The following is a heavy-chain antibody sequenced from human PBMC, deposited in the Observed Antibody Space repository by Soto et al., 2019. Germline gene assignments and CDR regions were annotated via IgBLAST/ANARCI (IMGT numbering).Heavy chain of an antibody. D-gene: IGHD4-17*01. CDR2: IYYSGST. Sequence: SETLCLTCTVSGGSISSDSYYWGWIRQPPGKGLEWIGSIYYSGSTYYNPSLKSRVTISVDTSKTQFSLKLTSVTAADPAVYYCARDRRGDYGDYEFDYWGQGTLVTVSS. V-gene: IGHV4-39*07. CDR3: ARDRRGDYGDYEFDY. J-gene: IGHJ4*02. CDR1: GGSISSDSYY.